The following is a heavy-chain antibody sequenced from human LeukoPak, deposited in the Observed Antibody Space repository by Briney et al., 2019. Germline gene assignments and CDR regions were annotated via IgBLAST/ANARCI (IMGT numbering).Heavy chain of an antibody. CDR1: GASFSGYY. V-gene: IGHV4-34*01. D-gene: IGHD6-6*01. CDR2: SNHSGST. CDR3: ARDFSSSSTVYYYYYMDV. Sequence: SETLSLICAVYGASFSGYYWSWIRQPPGKGLEWIGESNHSGSTNYNPSLKSRVTISVDTSKNQFSLKLSSVTAADTAIYYCARDFSSSSTVYYYYYMDVWGKGTTVTVSS. J-gene: IGHJ6*03.